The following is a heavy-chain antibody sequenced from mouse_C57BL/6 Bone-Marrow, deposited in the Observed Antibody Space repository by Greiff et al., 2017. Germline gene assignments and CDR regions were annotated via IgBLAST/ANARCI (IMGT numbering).Heavy chain of an antibody. CDR3: AREVTTVVAPFFDY. J-gene: IGHJ2*01. Sequence: EVMLVESEGGLVQPGSSMKLSCTASGFTFSDYYMAWVRQVPEKGLEWVANINYDGSSTYYLDSLKSRFIISRDNAKNILYLQMSSLKSEDTATYYCAREVTTVVAPFFDYWGQGTTLTVSS. CDR1: GFTFSDYY. V-gene: IGHV5-16*01. D-gene: IGHD1-1*01. CDR2: INYDGSST.